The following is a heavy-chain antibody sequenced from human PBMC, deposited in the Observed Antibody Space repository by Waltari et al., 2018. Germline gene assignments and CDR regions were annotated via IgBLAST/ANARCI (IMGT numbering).Heavy chain of an antibody. Sequence: QVQLQESGPGLVKPSETLSLTCTVSGGHISTYHWSWIRQPAGRGLEWIGRFSPSGTTNYNPALKRRVTMSVDASKNLFSLRLSSVTAADTAVYYCARRYNGYDYSYFDYWGQGTLVTVSS. V-gene: IGHV4-4*07. J-gene: IGHJ4*02. CDR1: GGHISTYH. D-gene: IGHD5-12*01. CDR3: ARRYNGYDYSYFDY. CDR2: FSPSGTT.